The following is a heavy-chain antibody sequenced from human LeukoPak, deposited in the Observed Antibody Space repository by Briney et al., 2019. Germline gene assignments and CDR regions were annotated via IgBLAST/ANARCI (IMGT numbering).Heavy chain of an antibody. CDR1: GFTVSSAY. CDR2: ISATGDFT. D-gene: IGHD3-22*01. Sequence: GGSLRLSCAASGFTVSSAYVSWVRQAPGKGLEWVSSISATGDFTHYADSVKGRFTISRDNSKNTLYLQMNSLRAEDTAVYYCAKDPTYDSSGYYYVDWGQGTLVTVSS. CDR3: AKDPTYDSSGYYYVD. V-gene: IGHV3-23*01. J-gene: IGHJ4*02.